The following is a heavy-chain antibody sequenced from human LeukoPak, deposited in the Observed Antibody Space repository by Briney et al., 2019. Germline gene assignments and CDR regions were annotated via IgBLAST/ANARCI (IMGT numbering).Heavy chain of an antibody. V-gene: IGHV4-4*07. CDR1: GGSISSYY. Sequence: SETLSLTCTVSGGSISSYYWSWIRQPAGKGLEWIGRIYTSGTTHYNPSLKSRVTMSVDTSKNQFPLKLSSVTAADPAVYYCARLSTVTTSFDYWGQGTLVTVSS. J-gene: IGHJ4*02. CDR2: IYTSGTT. CDR3: ARLSTVTTSFDY. D-gene: IGHD4-17*01.